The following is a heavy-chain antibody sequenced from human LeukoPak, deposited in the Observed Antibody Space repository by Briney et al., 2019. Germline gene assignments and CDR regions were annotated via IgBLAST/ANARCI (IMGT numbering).Heavy chain of an antibody. V-gene: IGHV5-51*01. Sequence: GESLKISCRGSGYSFTTYWIGRVRQMPEKGLEWMGIIYPGGSDTRYSPSFQGQVTMSADKSINTAYLQWSSLKASDTAMYYCARRQGCSSTSCPLDSWGQGTLVTVSS. CDR3: ARRQGCSSTSCPLDS. CDR2: IYPGGSDT. CDR1: GYSFTTYW. J-gene: IGHJ4*02. D-gene: IGHD2-2*01.